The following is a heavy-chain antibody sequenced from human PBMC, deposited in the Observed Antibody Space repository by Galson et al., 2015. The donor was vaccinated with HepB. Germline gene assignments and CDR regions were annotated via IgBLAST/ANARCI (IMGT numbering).Heavy chain of an antibody. V-gene: IGHV3-23*01. CDR2: ISGSGGST. Sequence: SLRLSCAASGFTFSSYAMNWVRQAPGRGLEWVSTISGSGGSTYYADSVKGRFTISRDNSKNTLYLQMNSLRAEDTAVYYCFMTTVTTFDWGQGTLVTVSS. J-gene: IGHJ4*02. CDR3: FMTTVTTFD. D-gene: IGHD4-17*01. CDR1: GFTFSSYA.